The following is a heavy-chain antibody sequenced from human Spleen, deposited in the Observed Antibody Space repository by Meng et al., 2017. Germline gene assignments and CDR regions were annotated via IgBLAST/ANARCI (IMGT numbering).Heavy chain of an antibody. CDR1: GFTFSSYW. Sequence: GESLKISCAASGFTFSSYWMDWVRQTPGKGLVWVSRINSDGSSTSYADSVKGRFTISRDNAKNTLYLQMNSLRAEDTAVYYCAKKSGFTYYYAMDVWGQGTTVTVSS. J-gene: IGHJ6*02. CDR3: AKKSGFTYYYAMDV. D-gene: IGHD3-10*01. CDR2: INSDGSST. V-gene: IGHV3-74*01.